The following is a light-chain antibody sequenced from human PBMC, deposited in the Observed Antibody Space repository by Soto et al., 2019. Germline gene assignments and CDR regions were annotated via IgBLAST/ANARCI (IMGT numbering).Light chain of an antibody. J-gene: IGKJ4*01. CDR2: AAS. Sequence: DIQMTQSPSSLSASVGDRVTITCRASQSISSYLNWYQQKPGKAPKVLIYAASSLQSGVPSRFSGIGSGTDFTLSISSLQPEDFATYYCQQSYSGPPTFGGGTKVEIK. CDR3: QQSYSGPPT. CDR1: QSISSY. V-gene: IGKV1-39*01.